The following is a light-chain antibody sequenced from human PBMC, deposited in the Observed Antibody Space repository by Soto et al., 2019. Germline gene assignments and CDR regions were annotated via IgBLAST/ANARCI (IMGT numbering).Light chain of an antibody. CDR2: VAS. CDR1: QDISTY. J-gene: IGKJ4*01. V-gene: IGKV1-9*01. Sequence: DIQLTQSPPFLSASVGGRVTLTCRASQDISTYLAWYQQKPGKAPNLLIYVASTLQDGVPSRFSGTGSGTDFTLTITNLQPADFATYYCQQLDSYPLTFGGGTEVEIK. CDR3: QQLDSYPLT.